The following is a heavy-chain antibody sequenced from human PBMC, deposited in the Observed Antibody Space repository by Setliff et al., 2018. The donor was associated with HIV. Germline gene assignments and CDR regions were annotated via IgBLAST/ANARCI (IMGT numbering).Heavy chain of an antibody. J-gene: IGHJ5*02. Sequence: PSETLSLTCTVSGGSISTHYWNWIRQPPGKGLEWIGYIYNSGSTNYNPSLKSRVTISVDTSKNQFSLKLSSVTAADTAVYYCARSGVFSTDWFDPWGQGTLVTSPQ. V-gene: IGHV4-4*08. CDR1: GGSISTHY. CDR3: ARSGVFSTDWFDP. D-gene: IGHD3-9*01. CDR2: IYNSGST.